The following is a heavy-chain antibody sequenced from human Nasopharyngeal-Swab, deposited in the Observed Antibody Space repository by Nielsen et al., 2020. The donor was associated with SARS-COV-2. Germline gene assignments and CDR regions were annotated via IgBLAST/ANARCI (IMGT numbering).Heavy chain of an antibody. CDR1: GYTFTSYG. J-gene: IGHJ4*02. Sequence: ASVKVSCKAFGYTFTSYGISWVRQAPGQGLEWMGWISAYNANTNYAQKLQGRVTMTTDTSTSTAYMELRSLRSDDTAVYYCARDGGGSWFLSFDYWGQGTLVTVSS. V-gene: IGHV1-18*01. CDR2: ISAYNANT. D-gene: IGHD6-13*01. CDR3: ARDGGGSWFLSFDY.